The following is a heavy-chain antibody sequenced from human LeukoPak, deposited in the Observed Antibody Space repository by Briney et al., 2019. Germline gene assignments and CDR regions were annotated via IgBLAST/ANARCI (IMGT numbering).Heavy chain of an antibody. Sequence: SETLSLTCTVSGGSISSGGYYWSWIRQHPGKGLEWIGYIYYSGSTYYNPSLKSRVTISVDTSKNQFSLKLSSVTAADTAVYYCARDPVGGSTIFDYWGQGTLVTVSS. D-gene: IGHD1-26*01. CDR3: ARDPVGGSTIFDY. CDR2: IYYSGST. V-gene: IGHV4-31*03. CDR1: GGSISSGGYY. J-gene: IGHJ4*02.